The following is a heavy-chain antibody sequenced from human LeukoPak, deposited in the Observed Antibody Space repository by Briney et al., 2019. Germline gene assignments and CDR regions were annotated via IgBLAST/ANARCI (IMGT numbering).Heavy chain of an antibody. CDR1: GGTFSSYA. J-gene: IGHJ6*02. Sequence: ASVKVSCKASGGTFSSYAISWVRQAPGQGLEWMGGIIPIFGTANYAQKFQGRVTMTRNTSISTAYMELSSLRSEDTAVYYCARARVRGVISGYYGMDVWGQGTTVTVSS. V-gene: IGHV1-69*05. CDR3: ARARVRGVISGYYGMDV. CDR2: IIPIFGTA. D-gene: IGHD3-10*01.